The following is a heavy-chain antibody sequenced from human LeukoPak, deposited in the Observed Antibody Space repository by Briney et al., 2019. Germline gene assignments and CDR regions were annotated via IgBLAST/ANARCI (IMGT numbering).Heavy chain of an antibody. CDR2: ISSSSSTI. CDR1: GFTFSSYG. V-gene: IGHV3-48*01. CDR3: ARLLAGSGYARDAFDI. J-gene: IGHJ3*02. Sequence: GGSLRLSCAASGFTFSSYGMTWVRQAPGKGLEWVSYISSSSSTIYYADSVKGRFTISRDNAKNSLYLQMDSLRAEDTAVYYCARLLAGSGYARDAFDIWGQGTMVTVSS. D-gene: IGHD3-22*01.